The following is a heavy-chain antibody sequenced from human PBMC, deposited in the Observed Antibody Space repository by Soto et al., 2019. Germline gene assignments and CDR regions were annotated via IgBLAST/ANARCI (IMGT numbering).Heavy chain of an antibody. Sequence: QVQLQQWGAGLLKPSETLSLTCAVYGGSFSGYYRSWIRQPPGKGLEWIGEINHSGSTNYNPSLKSRVTISVDTSKNQFSLKVSSVTAADAAVYYCAKSVAGTDFDYWGQGTLVTVSS. CDR3: AKSVAGTDFDY. D-gene: IGHD6-19*01. CDR2: INHSGST. CDR1: GGSFSGYY. J-gene: IGHJ4*02. V-gene: IGHV4-34*01.